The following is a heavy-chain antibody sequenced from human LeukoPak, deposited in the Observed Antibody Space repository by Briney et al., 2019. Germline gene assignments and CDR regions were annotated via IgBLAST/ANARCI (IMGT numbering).Heavy chain of an antibody. D-gene: IGHD4-17*01. V-gene: IGHV1-18*01. Sequence: ASVKLSCKASGYTFTNYGINWVRQAPGQGLEWMGWISAYNGHTNYAQKLQGRVTMTTDTSTSTAYMELRSLRSDDTAVYYCARGYGSEIYYYYYMDVWGKGTTVTVSS. CDR2: ISAYNGHT. CDR1: GYTFTNYG. J-gene: IGHJ6*03. CDR3: ARGYGSEIYYYYYMDV.